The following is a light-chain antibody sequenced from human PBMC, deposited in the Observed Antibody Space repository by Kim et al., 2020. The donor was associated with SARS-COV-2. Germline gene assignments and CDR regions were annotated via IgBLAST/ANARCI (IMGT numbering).Light chain of an antibody. Sequence: QPVLTQPPSASGTPGQRVTISCSGSTSNIGSNYVYWYQHLPGTAPQVLLYRDSQRPSGVPDRFSGSKSGTSASLAVSGLRSEDQADYYCAVWDDSLSAWVFGGGTQLTVL. J-gene: IGLJ3*02. V-gene: IGLV1-47*01. CDR1: TSNIGSNY. CDR3: AVWDDSLSAWV. CDR2: RDS.